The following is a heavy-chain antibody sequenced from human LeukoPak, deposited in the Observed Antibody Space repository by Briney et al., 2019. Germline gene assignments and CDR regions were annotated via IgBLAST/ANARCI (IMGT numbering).Heavy chain of an antibody. Sequence: SQTLSLTCTVSGGSIRSNNYYWSWIRQPPGKGLEWIGYIYYSGSTYYNPSLKSRVTISVDTSKNRFSLKLSSVTAADTAVYYCARDSKTAAYGFWSGEHGDYWGQGTLVTVSS. CDR2: IYYSGST. CDR3: ARDSKTAAYGFWSGEHGDY. D-gene: IGHD3-3*01. V-gene: IGHV4-30-4*08. CDR1: GGSIRSNNYY. J-gene: IGHJ4*02.